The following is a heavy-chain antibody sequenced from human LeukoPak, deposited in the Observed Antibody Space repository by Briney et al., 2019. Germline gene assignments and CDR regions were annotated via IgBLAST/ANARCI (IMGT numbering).Heavy chain of an antibody. CDR1: GGSFSGYY. V-gene: IGHV4-34*01. CDR2: INHSGST. CDR3: ARRRYCSGGSCYKVLGFDY. Sequence: PSETLSLTCAVYGGSFSGYYWSWIRQPPGKGLEWIGEINHSGSTNYNPSLESRVTISVDTSKNQFSLKLSSVTAADTAVYYCARRRYCSGGSCYKVLGFDYWGQGTLVTVSS. D-gene: IGHD2-15*01. J-gene: IGHJ4*02.